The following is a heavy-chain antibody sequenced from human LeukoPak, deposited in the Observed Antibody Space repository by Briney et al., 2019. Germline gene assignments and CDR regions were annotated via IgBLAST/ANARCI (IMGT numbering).Heavy chain of an antibody. CDR3: ARDQGSWWFDP. CDR1: GASISSYY. J-gene: IGHJ5*02. V-gene: IGHV4-59*01. CDR2: IYYSGST. D-gene: IGHD1-26*01. Sequence: SETLSLTCTASGASISSYYWNWIRQPPGKGLEWIGYIYYSGSTDYNPSLKSRVTISLDTSKNQFSLKLTSVTAADTAVYYCARDQGSWWFDPWGQGTLVTVSS.